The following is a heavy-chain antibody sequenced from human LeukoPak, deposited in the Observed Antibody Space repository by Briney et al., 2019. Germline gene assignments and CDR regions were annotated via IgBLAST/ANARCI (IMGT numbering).Heavy chain of an antibody. CDR1: GGSISSGGYY. D-gene: IGHD3-10*01. V-gene: IGHV4-31*03. CDR3: ARALHSSITMVRVNNWFDP. CDR2: IYYSGST. J-gene: IGHJ5*02. Sequence: SETLSLTCTVSGGSISSGGYYWSWIRQHPGKGREWIGYIYYSGSTYYNPSLKSRVTISVDTSKNQFSLKLSSVTAADTAVYHCARALHSSITMVRVNNWFDPWGQGTLVTVSS.